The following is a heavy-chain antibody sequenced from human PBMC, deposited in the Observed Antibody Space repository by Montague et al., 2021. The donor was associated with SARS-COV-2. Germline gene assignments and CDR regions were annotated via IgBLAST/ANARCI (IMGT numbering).Heavy chain of an antibody. D-gene: IGHD3-22*01. CDR1: GGSISSGSYY. V-gene: IGHV4-39*01. J-gene: IGHJ4*02. CDR3: ARHGKTRIAMIVVVIGYFDY. CDR2: IYYSGST. Sequence: SETLSLTCTVSGGSISSGSYYWGWIRQPPGKGLEWIGSIYYSGSTYYNPSLKSRVTIPVDTSKNQFSLKLSSVTAADTAVYYCARHGKTRIAMIVVVIGYFDYWGQGTLVTVSS.